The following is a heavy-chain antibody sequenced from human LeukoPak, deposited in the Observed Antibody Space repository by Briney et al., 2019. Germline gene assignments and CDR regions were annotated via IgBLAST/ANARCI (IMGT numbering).Heavy chain of an antibody. Sequence: SETLSLTCTVSGGSISSNSYYWGWIRQPPGKGLEWIGSIYYSGRTYYNPSLKSRVTISIDTSKNQFSLRLTSVTAADTAVYYCARQTGSGLFILPGGQGTLVTVSS. CDR3: ARQTGSGLFILP. CDR1: GGSISSNSYY. CDR2: IYYSGRT. D-gene: IGHD3/OR15-3a*01. V-gene: IGHV4-39*01. J-gene: IGHJ4*02.